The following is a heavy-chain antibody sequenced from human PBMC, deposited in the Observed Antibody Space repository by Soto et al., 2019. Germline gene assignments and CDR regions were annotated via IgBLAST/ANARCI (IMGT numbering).Heavy chain of an antibody. Sequence: SVKVCCKASGYPFTSYGISWVRQAPGRGLEWMGWISAYNGNTNYAQKLQGRVTMTTDTSTSTAYMELRSLRSDDTAVYYCARVRPPVLPSLIFAVAPDDWGEGTLVTVCS. V-gene: IGHV1-18*01. CDR3: ARVRPPVLPSLIFAVAPDD. D-gene: IGHD3-3*01. J-gene: IGHJ4*02. CDR1: GYPFTSYG. CDR2: ISAYNGNT.